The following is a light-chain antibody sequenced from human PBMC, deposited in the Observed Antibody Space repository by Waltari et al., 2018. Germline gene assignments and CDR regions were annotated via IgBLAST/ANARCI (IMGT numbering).Light chain of an antibody. CDR1: QSISSNS. CDR2: GAS. V-gene: IGKV3-20*01. Sequence: EILLTHSPGPLSLSPGERATLSCRASQSISSNSLAWYQQKPGQSPGLLFYGASSRATGIPDRFSGSGYDTDFTLTVSRLESEDFGVYYCQQYGSSPRTFGQGTKVAIK. J-gene: IGKJ2*02. CDR3: QQYGSSPRT.